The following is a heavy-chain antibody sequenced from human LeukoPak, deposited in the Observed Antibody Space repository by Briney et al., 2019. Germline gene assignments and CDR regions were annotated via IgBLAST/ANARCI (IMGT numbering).Heavy chain of an antibody. CDR1: GGSISSSSYY. CDR3: ARGNSSPFDY. CDR2: IYYSGST. D-gene: IGHD6-13*01. J-gene: IGHJ4*02. Sequence: PSETLSLTCTVSGGSISSSSYYWGWIRQPPGKGLEWIGSIYYSGSTYYNPSLKSRVTISADTSKNQFSLKLSSVTAADTAVYYCARGNSSPFDYWGQGTLVTVSS. V-gene: IGHV4-39*01.